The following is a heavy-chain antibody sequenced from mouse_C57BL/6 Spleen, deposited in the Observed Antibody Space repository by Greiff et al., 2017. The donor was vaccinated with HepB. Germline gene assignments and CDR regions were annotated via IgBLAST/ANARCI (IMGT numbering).Heavy chain of an antibody. CDR2: IDPETGGT. CDR3: SIFLYSNYDAMDY. CDR1: VYTFTDYE. Sequence: VQLQQSGAELVRPGASVTLSCKASVYTFTDYEMHWVKQTPVHGLEWIGAIDPETGGTAYNQKFKGKAILTADKSSSTAYMELRSLTSEDSAVYYCSIFLYSNYDAMDYWGQGTSVTVSS. V-gene: IGHV1-15*01. D-gene: IGHD2-5*01. J-gene: IGHJ4*01.